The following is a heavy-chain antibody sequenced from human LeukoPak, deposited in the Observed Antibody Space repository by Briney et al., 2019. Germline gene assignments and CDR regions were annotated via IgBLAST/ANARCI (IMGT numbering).Heavy chain of an antibody. V-gene: IGHV4-34*01. Sequence: SETLSLTCAVYGGSFSGYYWSWIRQPPGKGLEWIGEINHSGSTNYNPSLKSRVTISVDTSKNQFSLKLSSVTAADTAVYYCARVPAVAGRRGHFDYWGQGTLVTVSS. D-gene: IGHD6-19*01. CDR1: GGSFSGYY. J-gene: IGHJ4*02. CDR2: INHSGST. CDR3: ARVPAVAGRRGHFDY.